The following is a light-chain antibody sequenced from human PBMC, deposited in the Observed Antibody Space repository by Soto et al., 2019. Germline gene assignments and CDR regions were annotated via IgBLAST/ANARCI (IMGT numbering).Light chain of an antibody. CDR3: QQYYSTPLT. J-gene: IGKJ4*01. CDR1: QSVLYSSNNKNY. V-gene: IGKV4-1*01. Sequence: DIVMTQSPDSLAVSLGERATINCKSSQSVLYSSNNKNYLAWYQQKPGQPPKLLIYWASTRESGVPDRFSGSGSETDFPLTISSLQAEDVAVYYCQQYYSTPLTFGGGTKVEIK. CDR2: WAS.